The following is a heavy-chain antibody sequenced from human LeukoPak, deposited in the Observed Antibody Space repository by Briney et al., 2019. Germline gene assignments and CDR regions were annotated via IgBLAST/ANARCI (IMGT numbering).Heavy chain of an antibody. CDR1: GGSISSYY. D-gene: IGHD2-2*02. J-gene: IGHJ6*03. CDR2: IYTSGST. Sequence: NTSETLSLTCTVSGGSISSYYWSWIRQPAGKGLEWIGRIYTSGSTNYNPSLKSRVTMPVDTSKNQFSLKLSSVTAADTAVYYCARGLYSNYYYYMDVWGKGTTVTVSS. V-gene: IGHV4-4*07. CDR3: ARGLYSNYYYYMDV.